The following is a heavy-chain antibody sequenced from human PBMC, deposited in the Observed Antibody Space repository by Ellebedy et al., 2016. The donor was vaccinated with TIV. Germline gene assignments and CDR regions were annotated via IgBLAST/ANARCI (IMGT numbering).Heavy chain of an antibody. J-gene: IGHJ4*02. CDR2: IAWDDDK. CDR3: ARILRGDYGEYMADY. V-gene: IGHV2-70*01. Sequence: SGPTLVKPTQTLTLTCPFSGFPLSPSGMCVSWIRQPPVQALKCLELIAWDDDKDYSTSLKTRLTISKDTSKNQVVLRMTNMDPVDTGTYYCARILRGDYGEYMADYWGQGTLVTVSS. CDR1: GFPLSPSGMC. D-gene: IGHD4-17*01.